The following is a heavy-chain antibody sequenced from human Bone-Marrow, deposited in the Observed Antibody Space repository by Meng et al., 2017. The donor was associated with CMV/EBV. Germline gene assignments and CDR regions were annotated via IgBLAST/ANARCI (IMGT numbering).Heavy chain of an antibody. CDR3: ARGDADAFDI. V-gene: IGHV3-30*02. CDR2: IRYDGSNK. CDR1: GFSFSRYG. Sequence: GESLKISCAASGFSFSRYGMHWVRQAPGKGLEWVAFIRYDGSNKYYADSVKGRFTISRDNSKNTLYLQMNSLRAEDTAVYYCARGDADAFDIWGQGTMVTVSS. J-gene: IGHJ3*02.